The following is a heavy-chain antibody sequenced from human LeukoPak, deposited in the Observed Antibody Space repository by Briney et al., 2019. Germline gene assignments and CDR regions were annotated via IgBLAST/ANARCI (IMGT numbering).Heavy chain of an antibody. Sequence: GGSLRLSCAASGFTFSIYSMNWVRQAPGKGLEWVSYISSSGSSIYYADSVKGRFTISRDNAKNSLYLQMDSLRDEDTAVYYCERFAGEDYWGQGTLVTVSS. CDR2: ISSSGSSI. V-gene: IGHV3-48*02. D-gene: IGHD3-10*01. J-gene: IGHJ4*02. CDR1: GFTFSIYS. CDR3: ERFAGEDY.